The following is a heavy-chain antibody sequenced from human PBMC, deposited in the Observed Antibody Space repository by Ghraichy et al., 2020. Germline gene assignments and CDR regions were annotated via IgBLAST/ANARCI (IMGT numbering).Heavy chain of an antibody. CDR2: ISSNGGTT. Sequence: LSLTCAASGCTFSNFAMHWLRQAPGKGLEYVSAISSNGGTTHYADSVKGRFTISRDNSKNTLYLQMGRLRADDMAVYYCARGGATRWLQLDYWGQGTLVTVSS. J-gene: IGHJ4*02. V-gene: IGHV3-64*02. CDR1: GCTFSNFA. CDR3: ARGGATRWLQLDY. D-gene: IGHD5-24*01.